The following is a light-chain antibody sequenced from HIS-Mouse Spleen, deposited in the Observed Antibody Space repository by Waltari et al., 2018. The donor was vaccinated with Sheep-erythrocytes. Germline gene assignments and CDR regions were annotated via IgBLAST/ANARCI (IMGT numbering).Light chain of an antibody. CDR3: CSYAGSSTWV. CDR1: SSDFGGYNL. CDR2: KGS. Sequence: QSALTQPASVSGSPGQSITISCTGTSSDFGGYNLVSWYQQHPGKAPKLMIYKGSKRPSGVSNRFSGSKSGNTASLTISGLQAEDEADYYCCSYAGSSTWVFGGGTKLTVL. V-gene: IGLV2-23*01. J-gene: IGLJ3*02.